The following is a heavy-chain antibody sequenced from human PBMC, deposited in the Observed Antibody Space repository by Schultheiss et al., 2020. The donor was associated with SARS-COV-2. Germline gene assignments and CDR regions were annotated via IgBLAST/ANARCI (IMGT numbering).Heavy chain of an antibody. J-gene: IGHJ3*02. D-gene: IGHD6-6*01. CDR3: ARVRVAGIAARRDAFDI. Sequence: GESLKISCAASGFTFSSYSMNWVRQAPGKGLEWVSSISSSSSYIYYADSVKGRFTISRDNAKNSLYLQMNSLRAEDTAVYYCARVRVAGIAARRDAFDICCHRPLVTIS. V-gene: IGHV3-21*01. CDR1: GFTFSSYS. CDR2: ISSSSSYI.